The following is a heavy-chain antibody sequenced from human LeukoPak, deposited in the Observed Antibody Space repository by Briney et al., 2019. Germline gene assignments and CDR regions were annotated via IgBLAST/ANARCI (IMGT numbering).Heavy chain of an antibody. V-gene: IGHV4-39*01. CDR2: IYYSGST. D-gene: IGHD6-6*01. CDR3: ARGTSSIAARPFDY. CDR1: GGSISSSSYY. Sequence: SEILSLTCTVSGGSISSSSYYWGWIRQPLGKGLEWIGSIYYSGSTYYNPSLKSRVTISVDTSKNQFSLKLSSVTAADTAVYYCARGTSSIAARPFDYWGQGTLVTVSS. J-gene: IGHJ4*02.